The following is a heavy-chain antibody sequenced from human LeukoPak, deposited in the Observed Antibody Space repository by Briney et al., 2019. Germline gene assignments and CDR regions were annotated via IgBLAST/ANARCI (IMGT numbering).Heavy chain of an antibody. Sequence: PGGSLRLSCAASGFTFSSYGMHWVRQAPGKGLEWVAVISYDGSNKYYADSVKGRFTISRDSSNNAWHLQLHNLRVEDTAVYYCAGASSDGVIIDATSFDLWGQGTLVIVSS. CDR2: ISYDGSNK. CDR3: AGASSDGVIIDATSFDL. V-gene: IGHV3-30*03. D-gene: IGHD2-15*01. CDR1: GFTFSSYG. J-gene: IGHJ4*02.